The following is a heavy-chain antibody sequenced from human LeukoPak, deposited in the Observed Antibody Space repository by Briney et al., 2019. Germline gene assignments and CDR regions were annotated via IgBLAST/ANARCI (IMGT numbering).Heavy chain of an antibody. CDR3: ARDLNGYCSSTSCYQMGN. CDR2: ISAYNGNT. Sequence: GASVKVSCKASGYTFTSYGISWVRQVPGQGLEWMGWISAYNGNTNYAQKLQGRVTMTTDTSTSTAYMELRSLRSDDTAVYYCARDLNGYCSSTSCYQMGNWGQGTLVTVSS. CDR1: GYTFTSYG. D-gene: IGHD2-2*01. V-gene: IGHV1-18*04. J-gene: IGHJ4*02.